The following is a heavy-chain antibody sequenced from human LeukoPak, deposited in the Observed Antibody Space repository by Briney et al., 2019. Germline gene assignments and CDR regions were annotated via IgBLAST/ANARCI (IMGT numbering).Heavy chain of an antibody. CDR3: ARGGKTAMADY. V-gene: IGHV3-13*01. CDR1: LCTLNLNY. D-gene: IGHD5-18*01. Sequence: LTLSCMHSLCTLNLNYMHWLRQATRQGREWVSGVCTDRDKYYAQPLKGRFIIYRENAKNSVYLHMNNLRAWHTHVCYCARGGKTAMADYWGQGTLVTVSS. CDR2: VCTDRDK. J-gene: IGHJ4*02.